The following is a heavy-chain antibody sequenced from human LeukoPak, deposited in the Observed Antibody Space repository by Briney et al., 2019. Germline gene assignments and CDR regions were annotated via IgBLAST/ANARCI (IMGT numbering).Heavy chain of an antibody. CDR1: GYTLTSYG. D-gene: IGHD5-18*01. V-gene: IGHV1-18*01. CDR3: ARAHPVVDTAMAYY. CDR2: ISAYHGNT. Sequence: ASVKVSCKASGYTLTSYGISWVRQAPGQGLEWMGWISAYHGNTNYAPKFQGRVTMTRDTSTSTVYMELSSLRSEDTAVYYCARAHPVVDTAMAYYWGQGTLVTVSS. J-gene: IGHJ4*02.